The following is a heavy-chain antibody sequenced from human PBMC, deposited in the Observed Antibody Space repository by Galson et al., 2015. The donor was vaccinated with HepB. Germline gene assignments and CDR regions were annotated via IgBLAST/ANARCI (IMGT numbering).Heavy chain of an antibody. CDR3: AKKKEGYYGSGSYWYFDL. CDR1: GFTFSSYA. CDR2: ISGSGGST. J-gene: IGHJ2*01. D-gene: IGHD3-10*01. Sequence: SLRLSCAASGFTFSSYAMSWVRQAPGKGLEWVSAISGSGGSTYYADSVKGRFTISRDNSKNTLYLQMNSLRAEDTAVYYCAKKKEGYYGSGSYWYFDLWGRGTLVTVSS. V-gene: IGHV3-23*01.